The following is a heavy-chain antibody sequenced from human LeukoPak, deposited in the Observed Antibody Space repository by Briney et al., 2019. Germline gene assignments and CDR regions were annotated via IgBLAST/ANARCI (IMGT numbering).Heavy chain of an antibody. J-gene: IGHJ5*02. D-gene: IGHD3-3*01. CDR3: ARASRSLGYDP. Sequence: GGSPRLSCAASGFTVSSNYMSWVRQAPGKGLEWVSVIYSGGSTYYADSVKGRFTISRDNSKNTLYLQMNSLRAEDTAVYYCARASRSLGYDPWGQGTLVTVSS. CDR1: GFTVSSNY. V-gene: IGHV3-66*01. CDR2: IYSGGST.